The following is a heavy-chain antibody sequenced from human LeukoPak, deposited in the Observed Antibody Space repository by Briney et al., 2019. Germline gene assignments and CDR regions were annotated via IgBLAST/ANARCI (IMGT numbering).Heavy chain of an antibody. V-gene: IGHV4-34*01. D-gene: IGHD2-2*01. J-gene: IGHJ3*02. CDR3: ARAASYCSSTSCQYDAFDI. CDR1: GGSFSGYH. Sequence: PSETLSLTCAVYGGSFSGYHWSWIRQPPGKGLEWIGEINHSGSTNYNPSLKSRVTISVDTSKNQFSLKLNSVTAADTAVYYCARAASYCSSTSCQYDAFDIWGQGTMVTVSS. CDR2: INHSGST.